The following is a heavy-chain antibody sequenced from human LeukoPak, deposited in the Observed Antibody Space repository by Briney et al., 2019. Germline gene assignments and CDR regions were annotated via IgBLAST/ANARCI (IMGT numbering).Heavy chain of an antibody. D-gene: IGHD2-2*02. CDR2: IYYSGST. CDR3: ARDSSDCSSTSCYRGFDY. Sequence: SETLSLTCTVSGGSISSYYWSWIRQPPGKGLEWIGYIYYSGSTNYNPSLKSRVTMSVDTSKNQFSLKLSSVTAADTAVYYCARDSSDCSSTSCYRGFDYWGLGTLVTVSS. J-gene: IGHJ4*02. V-gene: IGHV4-59*12. CDR1: GGSISSYY.